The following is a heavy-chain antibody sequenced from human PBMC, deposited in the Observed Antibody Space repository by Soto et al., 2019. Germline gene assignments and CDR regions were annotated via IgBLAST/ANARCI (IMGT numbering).Heavy chain of an antibody. CDR3: AKVLSSGSYSGALEY. Sequence: PGGSLRLSCVASGFSITSFAMSWVRQAPGKGLEWASAISASGCSTYADSVKGRFTISRDNSKNTLYLQMNSLRVEDTAVYYCAKVLSSGSYSGALEYWGQGALVTVSS. V-gene: IGHV3-23*01. J-gene: IGHJ4*02. D-gene: IGHD1-26*01. CDR2: ISASGCST. CDR1: GFSITSFA.